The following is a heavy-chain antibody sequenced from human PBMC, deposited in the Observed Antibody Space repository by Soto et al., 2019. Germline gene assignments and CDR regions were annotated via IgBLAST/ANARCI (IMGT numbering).Heavy chain of an antibody. Sequence: SETLSLTCTVSGGSISSYYWSWIRQPPGKGLEWIGYIYYSGSTNYNPSLKSRVTISVDTSKNQFSLKLSSVTAADTAVYYCARDYFWSGYFYYYGMDVWGQGTTVTVSS. V-gene: IGHV4-59*01. CDR3: ARDYFWSGYFYYYGMDV. CDR1: GGSISSYY. D-gene: IGHD3-3*01. CDR2: IYYSGST. J-gene: IGHJ6*02.